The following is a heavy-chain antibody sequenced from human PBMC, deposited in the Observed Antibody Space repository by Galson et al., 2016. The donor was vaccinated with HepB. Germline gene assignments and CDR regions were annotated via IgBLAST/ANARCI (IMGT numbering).Heavy chain of an antibody. V-gene: IGHV3-23*01. CDR2: ISGSAANR. CDR3: AKGSSGGYNSEYFFDY. J-gene: IGHJ4*02. CDR1: GFTFSHAW. D-gene: IGHD5-24*01. Sequence: SLRLSCAASGFTFSHAWMSWVRQAPGKGLEWVSTISGSAANRYYAESVKGRLTISRDNSKSTLYLQVNSLGAEDTAVYYSAKGSSGGYNSEYFFDYWGRGALVTVSS.